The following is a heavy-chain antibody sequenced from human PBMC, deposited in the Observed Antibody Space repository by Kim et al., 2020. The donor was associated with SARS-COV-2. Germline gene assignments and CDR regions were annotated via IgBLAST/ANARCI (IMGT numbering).Heavy chain of an antibody. D-gene: IGHD4-17*01. CDR2: IIPIFGTA. Sequence: SVKVSCKASGGTFSSYAISWVRQAPGQGLEWMGGIIPIFGTANYAQKFQGRVTITADESTSTAYMELSSLRSEDTAVYYYAISDPPGSDYGGNSVFPLDYWGQGTLVTVSS. V-gene: IGHV1-69*13. CDR1: GGTFSSYA. J-gene: IGHJ4*02. CDR3: AISDPPGSDYGGNSVFPLDY.